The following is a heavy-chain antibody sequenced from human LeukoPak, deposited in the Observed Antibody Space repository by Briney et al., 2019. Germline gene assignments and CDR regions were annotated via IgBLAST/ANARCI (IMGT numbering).Heavy chain of an antibody. CDR1: GFSFSTFA. D-gene: IGHD3-3*01. CDR2: LSGRSGST. V-gene: IGHV3-23*01. J-gene: IGHJ4*02. CDR3: AKVLTRSLYVVTIDC. Sequence: GGSLRLSCAASGFSFSTFAMSWVRQAPGKGLEWVSGLSGRSGSTYCADSVKGRFTITRHNSKNPLYQQMSTLRAEETAMYYCAKVLTRSLYVVTIDCWGQGTLVTVSS.